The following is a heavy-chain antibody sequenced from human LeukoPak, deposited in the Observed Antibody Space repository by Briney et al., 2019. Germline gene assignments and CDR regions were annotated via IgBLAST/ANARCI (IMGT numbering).Heavy chain of an antibody. J-gene: IGHJ4*02. CDR1: GFTFSSYW. D-gene: IGHD3-10*01. V-gene: IGHV3-7*01. CDR2: IKQDGSEK. CDR3: ARLPLLWFGELPYYFDY. Sequence: PGGSLRPSCAASGFTFSSYWMSWVRQAPGKGLEWVANIKQDGSEKYYVDSEKGRFTISRDNAKNSLYLQMNSLRAEDTAVYYCARLPLLWFGELPYYFDYWGQGTLVTVSS.